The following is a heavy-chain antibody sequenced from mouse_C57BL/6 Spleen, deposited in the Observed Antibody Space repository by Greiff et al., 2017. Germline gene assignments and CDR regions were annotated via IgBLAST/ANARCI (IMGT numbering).Heavy chain of an antibody. V-gene: IGHV5-4*01. CDR1: GFTFSSYA. J-gene: IGHJ2*01. CDR3: AREQLRLDY. Sequence: EVQGVESGGGLVKPGGSLKLSCAASGFTFSSYAMSWVRQTPEKRLEWVATISDGGSYTYYPANVKGRFTISRDNAKNNLYLQMSHLKSEDTAMYYCAREQLRLDYWGQGTTLTVSS. D-gene: IGHD3-2*02. CDR2: ISDGGSYT.